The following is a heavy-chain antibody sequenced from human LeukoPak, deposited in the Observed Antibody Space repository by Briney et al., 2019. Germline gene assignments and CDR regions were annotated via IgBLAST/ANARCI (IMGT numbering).Heavy chain of an antibody. CDR1: GYTFTSYG. Sequence: ASVKVSCKASGYTFTSYGISWVRQAPGQGLEWMGWISAYNGNTNYAQKLQGRVTMTTDTSTSTAYMELRSLRSDDTAVYYCAREVSGYDLASLNYYYYMDVWGKGTTVTVSS. D-gene: IGHD5-12*01. J-gene: IGHJ6*03. CDR3: AREVSGYDLASLNYYYYMDV. V-gene: IGHV1-18*01. CDR2: ISAYNGNT.